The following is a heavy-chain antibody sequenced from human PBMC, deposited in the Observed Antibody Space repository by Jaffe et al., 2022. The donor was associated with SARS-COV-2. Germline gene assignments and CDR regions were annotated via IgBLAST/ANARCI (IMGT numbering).Heavy chain of an antibody. Sequence: QVQLVQSGAEVKKPGASVKVSCKASGYTFTGYYMHWVRQAPGQGLEWMGWINPNSGGTNYAQKFQGWVTMTRDTSISTAYMELSRLRSDDTAVYYCARDIASNVGSYNWFDPWGQGTLVTVSS. V-gene: IGHV1-2*04. CDR1: GYTFTGYY. CDR3: ARDIASNVGSYNWFDP. CDR2: INPNSGGT. D-gene: IGHD6-13*01. J-gene: IGHJ5*02.